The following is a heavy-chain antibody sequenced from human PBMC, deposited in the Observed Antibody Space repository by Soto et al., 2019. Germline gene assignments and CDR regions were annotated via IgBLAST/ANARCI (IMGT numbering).Heavy chain of an antibody. D-gene: IGHD2-21*01. CDR1: GGSLSDGAYY. CDR2: IYDSGNT. CDR3: ASGLSGDKVDQ. J-gene: IGHJ4*02. V-gene: IGHV4-30-4*01. Sequence: QVQLQESGPGLVKPSQTLSLTCTVSGGSLSDGAYYWSWIRQPPGKGLEWIGHIYDSGNTYNNPSLKSRLTISVDTSKNHCSLNLNSVTAADTAVYYCASGLSGDKVDQWGQGTLVTVSS.